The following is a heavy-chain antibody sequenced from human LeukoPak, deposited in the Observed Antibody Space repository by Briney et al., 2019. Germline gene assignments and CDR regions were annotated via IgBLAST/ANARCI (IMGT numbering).Heavy chain of an antibody. CDR2: IKSKTDGGTT. Sequence: PGGSLRLSCAASGFTFSNAWMSWVRQAPGKGLEWVGRIKSKTDGGTTDYAAPVKGGFTISRDDSKNTLYLQMNSLRAEDTAVYYCARDGGVYFDYWGQGTLVTVSS. CDR3: ARDGGVYFDY. D-gene: IGHD3-16*01. J-gene: IGHJ4*02. CDR1: GFTFSNAW. V-gene: IGHV3-15*01.